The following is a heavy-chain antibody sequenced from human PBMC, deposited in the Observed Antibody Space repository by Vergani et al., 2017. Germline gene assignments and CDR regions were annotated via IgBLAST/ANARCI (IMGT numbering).Heavy chain of an antibody. CDR3: ARYSGYDNFDY. D-gene: IGHD5-12*01. V-gene: IGHV4-59*01. CDR2: ISYSGST. CDR1: GGSISSYY. J-gene: IGHJ4*02. Sequence: QVQLPESGPGLVKPSETLSLTCIVSGGSISSYYWSWIRQPPGKGLEWIGYISYSGSTKYNPSLKSRVTILADTSKNQFSLKLTSVTAADTAVYYCARYSGYDNFDYWGQGTLVTVSS.